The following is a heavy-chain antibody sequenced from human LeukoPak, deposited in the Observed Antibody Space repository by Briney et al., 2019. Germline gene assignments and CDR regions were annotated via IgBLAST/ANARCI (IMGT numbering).Heavy chain of an antibody. D-gene: IGHD1-14*01. CDR1: GYSISSGYY. V-gene: IGHV4-38-2*02. J-gene: IGHJ4*02. CDR2: IHHSGGT. Sequence: PSETLSLTCTVSGYSISSGYYWGWIRQPPGKGLEWIGAIHHSGGTYYNPSLKSRVTISIDTSKNHFSLKLTSVTAADTAVYYCARDRTTWGWMGYWGQGTLVTVSS. CDR3: ARDRTTWGWMGY.